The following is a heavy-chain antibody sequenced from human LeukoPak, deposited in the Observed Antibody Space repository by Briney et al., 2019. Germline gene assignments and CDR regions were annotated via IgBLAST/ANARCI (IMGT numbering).Heavy chain of an antibody. CDR2: IYYSGGT. V-gene: IGHV4-39*02. CDR3: ARDGYNYRDFDY. J-gene: IGHJ4*02. D-gene: IGHD5-24*01. Sequence: SETLSLTCTVSGGSISSSSYYWGWIRQPPGKGLEWIGSIYYSGGTYYNPSLKSRVTISVDTSKNQFSLKLSSVTAADTAVYYCARDGYNYRDFDYWGQGTLVTVSS. CDR1: GGSISSSSYY.